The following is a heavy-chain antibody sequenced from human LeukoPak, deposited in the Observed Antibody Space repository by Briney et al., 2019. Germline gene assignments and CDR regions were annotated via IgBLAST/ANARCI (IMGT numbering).Heavy chain of an antibody. D-gene: IGHD2-2*01. CDR1: GFTFSDYY. Sequence: GGSLLLSCAASGFTFSDYYMSWIRQAPGKGLEWVSYISSSSSYTNYADSVKGRFTISRDNAKNSLYLQMNSLRAEDTAVYYCARDSGVPAAMRYYYGMDVWGKGTTVTVSS. V-gene: IGHV3-11*06. CDR3: ARDSGVPAAMRYYYGMDV. CDR2: ISSSSSYT. J-gene: IGHJ6*04.